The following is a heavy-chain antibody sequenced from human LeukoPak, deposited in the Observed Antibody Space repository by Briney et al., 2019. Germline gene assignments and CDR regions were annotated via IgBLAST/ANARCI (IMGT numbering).Heavy chain of an antibody. CDR1: GYSFTSYW. V-gene: IGHV5-51*01. CDR2: IYPGDSDT. Sequence: GESLKISCKGSGYSFTSYWIGWVRQMPGKGLEWMGIIYPGDSDTGYSPSFQGQVTISADKSISTAYLQWSSLKASDTAIYYCARPLWNPRGYGPIDYWGQGTLVTVSS. D-gene: IGHD4/OR15-4a*01. CDR3: ARPLWNPRGYGPIDY. J-gene: IGHJ4*02.